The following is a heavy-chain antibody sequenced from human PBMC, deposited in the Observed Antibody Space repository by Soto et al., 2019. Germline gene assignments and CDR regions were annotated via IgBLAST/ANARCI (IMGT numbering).Heavy chain of an antibody. Sequence: PGGSLRLSCAASGFTFTNAWMSWVRQAPGKGLEWVGRIKSKIDGGTTDYAAPVKGRFTISRDDSKNTLFLQMNSLKTEDTAVYXCSTGIAYNHIKYYFDYWGQGTPVTVSS. CDR2: IKSKIDGGTT. D-gene: IGHD1-20*01. V-gene: IGHV3-15*01. CDR1: GFTFTNAW. CDR3: STGIAYNHIKYYFDY. J-gene: IGHJ4*02.